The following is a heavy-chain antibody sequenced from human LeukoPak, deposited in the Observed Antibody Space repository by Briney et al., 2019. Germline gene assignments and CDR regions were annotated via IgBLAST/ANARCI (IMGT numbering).Heavy chain of an antibody. Sequence: GGSLRLSCAASGMTFSNHWRHWVPQPPGKGLLWVSLIKTDGRTTIYADSVKGRFTISRDNGKSTLYLQMNSLRAEDTAIYYCTTGPSYGYEWWGQGTVVTVSS. J-gene: IGHJ4*02. CDR3: TTGPSYGYEW. V-gene: IGHV3-74*01. CDR2: IKTDGRTT. CDR1: GMTFSNHW. D-gene: IGHD3-16*01.